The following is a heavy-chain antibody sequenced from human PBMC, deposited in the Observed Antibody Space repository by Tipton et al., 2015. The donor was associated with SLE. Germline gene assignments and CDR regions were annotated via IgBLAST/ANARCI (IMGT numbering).Heavy chain of an antibody. J-gene: IGHJ6*03. CDR1: GFTFSSSD. CDR3: AGSSFGVVIKPMDV. Sequence: SLRLSCAASGFTFSSSDMHWVRQATGKGLEWVSAIGAGGDTYYPASVKGRFTISRENAKNTVYLQMNSLRAEDTAIYYCAGSSFGVVIKPMDVWGKGTTVTVSS. CDR2: IGAGGDT. V-gene: IGHV3-13*01. D-gene: IGHD3-3*01.